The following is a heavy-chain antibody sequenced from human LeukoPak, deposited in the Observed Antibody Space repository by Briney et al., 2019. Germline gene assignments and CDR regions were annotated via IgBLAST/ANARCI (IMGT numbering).Heavy chain of an antibody. CDR2: IYHSGTT. Sequence: SETLSLTCAVSGGSISSNWWSWVRQPPGKGLEWIGYIYHSGTTYYNPSLKSRVTISLDRSKNQFSLNLRSVTAADTAVYYCARGGYYGSGREDFWGQGTLVTVSS. CDR1: GGSISSNW. V-gene: IGHV4-4*02. J-gene: IGHJ4*02. CDR3: ARGGYYGSGREDF. D-gene: IGHD3-10*01.